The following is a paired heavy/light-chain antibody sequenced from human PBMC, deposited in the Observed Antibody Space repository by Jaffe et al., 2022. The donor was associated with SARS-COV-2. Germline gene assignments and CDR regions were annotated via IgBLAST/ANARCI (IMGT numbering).Heavy chain of an antibody. CDR2: LNPSGGST. CDR1: GYTFTSYY. CDR3: ARDQFLGSWKYHGLDV. V-gene: IGHV1-46*01. Sequence: QVQLVQSGAEVTSPGASVKVSCKASGYTFTSYYLHWVRQAPGQGLEWMGTLNPSGGSTSYAQKLQGRVTMTRDTSTSTAYMELSSLRSEDTAVYYCARDQFLGSWKYHGLDVWGQGTTVTVSS. J-gene: IGHJ6*02. D-gene: IGHD6-13*01.
Light chain of an antibody. CDR3: QQFGSSFT. V-gene: IGKV3-20*01. Sequence: EIVLTQSPGTLSLSPGERATLSCRASQSVSSKYLVWYQQKPGQAPRLLIYAASSRATGIPDRFSGSGSGTDFTLTISRLEPEDFVVYYCQQFGSSFTFGQGTKLEIK. CDR1: QSVSSKY. CDR2: AAS. J-gene: IGKJ2*01.